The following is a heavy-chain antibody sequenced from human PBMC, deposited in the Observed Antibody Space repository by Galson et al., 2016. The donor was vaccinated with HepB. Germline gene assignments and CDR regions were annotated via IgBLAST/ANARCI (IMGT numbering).Heavy chain of an antibody. Sequence: SETLSLTCTVSGDSISISGYYWGWIRQPPGKGLEWIESIDHSGSTYYNPSLKSRVTISIDTSKNQFSLKVNSVTAADTAVYYCARSGIQYFWFDPWGQGTLVTVSS. V-gene: IGHV4-39*01. J-gene: IGHJ5*02. CDR2: IDHSGST. CDR1: GDSISISGYY. D-gene: IGHD1-26*01. CDR3: ARSGIQYFWFDP.